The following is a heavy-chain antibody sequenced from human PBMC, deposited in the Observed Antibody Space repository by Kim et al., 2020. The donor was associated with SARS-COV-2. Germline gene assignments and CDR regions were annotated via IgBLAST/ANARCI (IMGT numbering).Heavy chain of an antibody. Sequence: SETLSLTCSVSGFSINSGYYWGWIRQPPGKGLEWIGNIYFTGGTYYSPSLKSRVTISVDTSKNQFSLKLSSVTAADTAIYYCARLDYYSYRMDVWGQGTTVTVSS. CDR1: GFSINSGYY. V-gene: IGHV4-38-2*02. CDR3: ARLDYYSYRMDV. J-gene: IGHJ6*02. CDR2: IYFTGGT.